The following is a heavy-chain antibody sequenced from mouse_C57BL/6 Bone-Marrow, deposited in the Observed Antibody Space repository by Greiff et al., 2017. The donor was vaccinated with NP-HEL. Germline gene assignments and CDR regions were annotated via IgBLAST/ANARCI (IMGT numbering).Heavy chain of an antibody. D-gene: IGHD2-4*01. CDR1: GFNIKDYY. CDR2: IDPEDGET. J-gene: IGHJ2*01. V-gene: IGHV14-2*01. CDR3: ATVYYDYETSDY. Sequence: EVKVVESGAELVKPGASVKLSCTASGFNIKDYYMHWVKQRTEQGLEWIGRIDPEDGETKYAPKFQGKATITADTSSNTAYLQLSSLTSEDTAVYYCATVYYDYETSDYWGQGTTLTVSS.